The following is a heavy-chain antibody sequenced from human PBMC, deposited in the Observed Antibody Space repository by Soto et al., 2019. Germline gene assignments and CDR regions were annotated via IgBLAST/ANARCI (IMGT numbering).Heavy chain of an antibody. V-gene: IGHV3-23*01. CDR1: GFTFSSYA. D-gene: IGHD2-8*01. Sequence: PGGSLRLSCAASGFTFSSYAMSWVRQAPGKGLEWVSAISGSGGSTYYADSVKGRFTISRDNSKNTLYLQMNSLRAEDTAVYYWAKLMALYAIPQWGLDYWGQGTLVTVSS. J-gene: IGHJ4*02. CDR2: ISGSGGST. CDR3: AKLMALYAIPQWGLDY.